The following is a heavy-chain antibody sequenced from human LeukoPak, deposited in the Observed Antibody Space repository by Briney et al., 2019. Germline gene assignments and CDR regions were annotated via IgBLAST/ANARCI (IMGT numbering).Heavy chain of an antibody. CDR2: ISGSGGST. V-gene: IGHV3-23*01. J-gene: IGHJ4*02. CDR3: AKDSNGYSSSWHSFDY. CDR1: GFTFSDYY. Sequence: GGSLRLSCAASGFTFSDYYMSWIRQAPGKGLEWVSAISGSGGSTYYADSVKGRFTISRDNSKNTLYLQMNSLRAEDTAVYYCAKDSNGYSSSWHSFDYWGQGTLVTVSS. D-gene: IGHD6-13*01.